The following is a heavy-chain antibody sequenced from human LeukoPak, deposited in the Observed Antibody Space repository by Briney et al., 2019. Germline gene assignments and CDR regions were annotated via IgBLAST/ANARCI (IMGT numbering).Heavy chain of an antibody. Sequence: ASVKVSCKASGYIFTGYCMHWVRQATGQGLEWMGIINPSGSSTSYAQKFQGRVTMTRDTSTSTVYMELSSLRSEDTAVYYCAGGTTSTKGAFDMWGQGTMVTVSS. CDR1: GYIFTGYC. CDR2: INPSGSST. J-gene: IGHJ3*02. D-gene: IGHD1-26*01. V-gene: IGHV1-46*01. CDR3: AGGTTSTKGAFDM.